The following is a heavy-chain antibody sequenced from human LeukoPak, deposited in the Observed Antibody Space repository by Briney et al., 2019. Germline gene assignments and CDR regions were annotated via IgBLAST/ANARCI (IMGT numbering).Heavy chain of an antibody. D-gene: IGHD6-19*01. CDR1: GGSISSYY. CDR3: ARERASSGWYYFDY. V-gene: IGHV4-59*01. CDR2: IYYSGST. J-gene: IGHJ4*02. Sequence: KSSETLSLTCTVSGGSISSYYWSWIRQPPGKGLEWIGYIYYSGSTNYNPPLKSRVTISVDTSKNQFSLKLSSVTAADTAVYYCARERASSGWYYFDYWGQGTLVTVSS.